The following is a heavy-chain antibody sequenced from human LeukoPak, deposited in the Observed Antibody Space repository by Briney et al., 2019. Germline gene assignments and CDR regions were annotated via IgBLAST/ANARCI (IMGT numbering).Heavy chain of an antibody. CDR2: IFSSSTYI. J-gene: IGHJ4*02. CDR3: ARDFYDGFALDY. V-gene: IGHV3-21*03. CDR1: GFTFSSYG. D-gene: IGHD2/OR15-2a*01. Sequence: GGTLRLSCAASGFTFSSYGMSWVRQAPGKGLEWVSFIFSSSTYIYYTDSVKGRFTISRDNARNSLYLQMDNLRAEDTGVYYCARDFYDGFALDYWGQGTLVTVSS.